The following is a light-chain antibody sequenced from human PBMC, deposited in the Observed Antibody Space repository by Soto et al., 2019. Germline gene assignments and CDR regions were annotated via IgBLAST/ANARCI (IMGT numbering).Light chain of an antibody. J-gene: IGKJ1*01. CDR2: GAS. Sequence: ELVLTQSPSTLTLSPGERATLFCGASQSVSSSYLAWYQQKPGQAPRLLIYGASSRATGIPDRFSGSGSGTDFPLRISRLEPEDFAVCYCQQYGSSVTFGQGTKVDIK. CDR1: QSVSSSY. CDR3: QQYGSSVT. V-gene: IGKV3-20*01.